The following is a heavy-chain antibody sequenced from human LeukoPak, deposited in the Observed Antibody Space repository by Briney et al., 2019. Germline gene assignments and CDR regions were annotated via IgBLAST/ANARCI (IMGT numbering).Heavy chain of an antibody. CDR1: GFTFSSYS. J-gene: IGHJ6*02. V-gene: IGHV3-48*04. CDR3: ARPKAAGDYYYYYGVDV. D-gene: IGHD6-13*01. CDR2: ISSSGSTI. Sequence: GGSLRLSCAASGFTFSSYSMNWVRQAPGKGLEWVSYISSSGSTIYYADSVKGRFTISRDNAKNSLYLQMNSLRAEDTAVYYCARPKAAGDYYYYYGVDVWGQGATVTVSS.